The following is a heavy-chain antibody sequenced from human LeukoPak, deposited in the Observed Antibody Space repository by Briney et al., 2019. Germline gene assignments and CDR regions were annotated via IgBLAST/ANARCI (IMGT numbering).Heavy chain of an antibody. V-gene: IGHV3-53*01. CDR2: IYRGGGT. J-gene: IGHJ4*02. CDR1: GFTVSNNY. D-gene: IGHD6-19*01. Sequence: GVSLRLSCAASGFTVSNNYMIGVRQAPGKGLEGVSVIYRGGGTYYADSVRGRFTISRDNSKNTLSLQLNSLSAEDTAVYYCARVLSDSSGWYHFDYWGQGTLVTVSS. CDR3: ARVLSDSSGWYHFDY.